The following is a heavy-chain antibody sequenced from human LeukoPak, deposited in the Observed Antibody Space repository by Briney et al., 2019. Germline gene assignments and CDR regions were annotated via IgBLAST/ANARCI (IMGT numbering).Heavy chain of an antibody. D-gene: IGHD3-22*01. CDR1: GFTFSTYS. Sequence: GGSLRLSCAASGFTFSTYSMNWVRQAPGKGLEWVSYISSSSSTIYYADSVKGRFTISRDNAKSSLYLQMNSLRAEDTAVYYCARGSTYYDSSGQVPFDYWGQGTLVTVSS. CDR3: ARGSTYYDSSGQVPFDY. CDR2: ISSSSSTI. V-gene: IGHV3-48*01. J-gene: IGHJ4*02.